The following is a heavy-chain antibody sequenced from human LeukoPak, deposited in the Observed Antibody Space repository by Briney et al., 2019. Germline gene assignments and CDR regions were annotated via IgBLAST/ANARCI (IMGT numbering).Heavy chain of an antibody. Sequence: GGSLRLSCAASGFTFSSYSMNWVRQAPGKGLEWVSSISTSSSNIYYADSAKGRFTIFRDNVKKSLYLQMNSLRAEDTAVYYCARDLFTRYYMDVWGKGTTVTISS. CDR1: GFTFSSYS. CDR2: ISTSSSNI. CDR3: ARDLFTRYYMDV. D-gene: IGHD2-21*01. J-gene: IGHJ6*03. V-gene: IGHV3-21*01.